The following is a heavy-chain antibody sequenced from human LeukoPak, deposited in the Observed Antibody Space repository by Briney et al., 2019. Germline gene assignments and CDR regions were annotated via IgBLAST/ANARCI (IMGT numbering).Heavy chain of an antibody. CDR3: ARHYGGNSIWYFDL. J-gene: IGHJ2*01. V-gene: IGHV4-59*08. D-gene: IGHD4-23*01. CDR2: IYYSGST. CDR1: GGSISSYY. Sequence: PSETLSLTCTVSGGSISSYYWSWIRRPPGEGLEWIGCIYYSGSTSYDPSLKSRVTISGDTSKNQFSLKLSSVTAADTAVYYCARHYGGNSIWYFDLWGRGTLVTVSS.